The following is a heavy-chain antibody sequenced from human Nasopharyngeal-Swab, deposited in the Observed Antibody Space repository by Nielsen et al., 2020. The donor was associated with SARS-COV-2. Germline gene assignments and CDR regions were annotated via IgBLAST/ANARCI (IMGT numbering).Heavy chain of an antibody. CDR2: ISSNGGST. V-gene: IGHV3-64D*08. CDR3: VKEGPSIADRFTHFDY. D-gene: IGHD6-6*01. Sequence: GESLKISCSASGFTFSSYAMHWVRQAPGKGLEYVSAISSNGGSTYYADSMKGRFTISRDNSKNTLYLQMSSLRAEDTAVYYCVKEGPSIADRFTHFDYWGQGTLVTVSS. CDR1: GFTFSSYA. J-gene: IGHJ4*02.